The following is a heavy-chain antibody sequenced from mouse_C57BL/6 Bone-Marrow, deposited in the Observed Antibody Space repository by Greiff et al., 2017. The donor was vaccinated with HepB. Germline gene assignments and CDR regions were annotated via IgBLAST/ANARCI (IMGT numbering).Heavy chain of an antibody. J-gene: IGHJ3*01. V-gene: IGHV5-12*01. Sequence: EVKLMESGGGLVQPGGSLKLSCAASGFTFSDYYMYWVRQTPEKRLEWVAYISNGGGSTYYPDTVKGRFTISRDNAKNPLYLQMSRLKSEDTAMYYCARQLRPFAYWGQGTLVTVSA. CDR3: ARQLRPFAY. D-gene: IGHD3-2*02. CDR2: ISNGGGST. CDR1: GFTFSDYY.